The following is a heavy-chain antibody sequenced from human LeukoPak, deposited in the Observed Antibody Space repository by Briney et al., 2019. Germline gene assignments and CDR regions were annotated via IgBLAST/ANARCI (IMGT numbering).Heavy chain of an antibody. D-gene: IGHD3-16*02. CDR1: GFTFSSYA. J-gene: IGHJ4*02. CDR2: ISGSGGST. Sequence: GGSLRLSCAASGFTFSSYAMSWVRQAPGKGLEWVAAISGSGGSTYYADSVKGRFTISRDNSKNTLYLQMNSLRAEDTAVYYCAKGAITFGEVITNFDYWGQGTLVTVSP. CDR3: AKGAITFGEVITNFDY. V-gene: IGHV3-23*01.